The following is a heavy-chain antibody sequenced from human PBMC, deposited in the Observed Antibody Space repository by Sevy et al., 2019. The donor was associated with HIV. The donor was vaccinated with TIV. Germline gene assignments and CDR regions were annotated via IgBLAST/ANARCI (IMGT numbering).Heavy chain of an antibody. CDR3: TTEYSNYFYRQNWFDP. V-gene: IGHV3-15*01. J-gene: IGHJ5*02. CDR2: IKSKTDGGTT. D-gene: IGHD4-4*01. Sequence: GGSLRLSCAASGFTFSNAWMSWVRQAPGKGLEWVGRIKSKTDGGTTDYAAPVKGRFTISRDDSKNTLYLQMNSLKTEDTAVYYCTTEYSNYFYRQNWFDPWGQGTLVTVSS. CDR1: GFTFSNAW.